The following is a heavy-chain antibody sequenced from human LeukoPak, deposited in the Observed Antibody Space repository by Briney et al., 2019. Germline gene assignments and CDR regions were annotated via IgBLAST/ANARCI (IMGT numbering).Heavy chain of an antibody. Sequence: KTSETLSLTYTVSGGSISSSSYYWSWIQQPAGKGLEWIGRIYTSGRTTYNPSLNSRVTISVATSKNQFSLKLSSVTAADTAVYYCAGATGAFDYWGQGTLVTVSS. D-gene: IGHD4/OR15-4a*01. J-gene: IGHJ4*02. CDR3: AGATGAFDY. V-gene: IGHV4-61*02. CDR2: IYTSGRT. CDR1: GGSISSSSYY.